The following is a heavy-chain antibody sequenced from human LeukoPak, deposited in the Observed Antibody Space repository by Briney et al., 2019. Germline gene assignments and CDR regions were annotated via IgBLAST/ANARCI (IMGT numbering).Heavy chain of an antibody. CDR2: IYYSGST. CDR3: ASQDYSSGWYYFDF. D-gene: IGHD6-19*01. J-gene: IGHJ4*02. Sequence: SETLSLTCTVSGGSISSSSYYWRWIRQPPGRVLEWIGGIYYSGSTEYNPSLKTRVTISVATSENQFPLKLNSVTAADTAVYYCASQDYSSGWYYFDFWGQGTLVTVSS. CDR1: GGSISSSSYY. V-gene: IGHV4-39*01.